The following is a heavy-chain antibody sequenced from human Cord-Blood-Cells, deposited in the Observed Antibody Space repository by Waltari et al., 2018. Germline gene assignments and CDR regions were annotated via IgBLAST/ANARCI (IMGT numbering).Heavy chain of an antibody. V-gene: IGHV4-4*07. J-gene: IGHJ5*02. CDR1: GGLISSYS. Sequence: QVQLQASGTGLVKSSEPLSLTCTVSGGLISSYSRSWTRQPAGKGLEWIGRIDTSWNTNYHPSLKIRVTMSGDTSKNQFSLKLSSVTAADTAVYYCARDDDETEFDPWGQGTLVTVSS. CDR2: IDTSWNT. CDR3: ARDDDETEFDP. D-gene: IGHD3-3*01.